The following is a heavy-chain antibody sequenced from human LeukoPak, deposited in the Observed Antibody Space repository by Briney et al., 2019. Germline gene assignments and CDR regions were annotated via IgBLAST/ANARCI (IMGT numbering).Heavy chain of an antibody. CDR1: GGSVSSYF. Sequence: PSETLSLTCTVSGGSVSSYFWSWIRQPPGKGLEWIGYIYHTGNTNYNPSLKSRATMSVDTSKNQFSLKVTSVTAADTAVYYCAREASGSGTFYFDSWGQGTLVTVSS. CDR3: AREASGSGTFYFDS. J-gene: IGHJ4*02. V-gene: IGHV4-59*02. CDR2: IYHTGNT.